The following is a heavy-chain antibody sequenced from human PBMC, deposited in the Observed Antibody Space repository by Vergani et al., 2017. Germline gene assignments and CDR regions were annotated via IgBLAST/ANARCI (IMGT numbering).Heavy chain of an antibody. Sequence: QVQLVESGGGVVQPGRSLRLSCAASGFTFSSYGMHWVRQAPGKGLEWVALIWYDGSNKYYADSVKGRFTISRDNSKNTLYLQMNSLRAEDTAVYYCARGYSSSWIPDYWGQGTLVTVSS. J-gene: IGHJ4*02. D-gene: IGHD6-6*01. CDR3: ARGYSSSWIPDY. CDR1: GFTFSSYG. CDR2: IWYDGSNK. V-gene: IGHV3-33*01.